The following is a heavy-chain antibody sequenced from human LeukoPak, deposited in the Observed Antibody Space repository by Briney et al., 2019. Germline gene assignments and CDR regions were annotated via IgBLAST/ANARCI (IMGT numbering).Heavy chain of an antibody. J-gene: IGHJ4*02. Sequence: SETLSLTCAVYGGSFSGYYWSWVRQPPGKGLEWIGEINHSGSTNYNPSLKSRVTISVDTSKNQFSLKLSSVTAADTAVYYCARGQYCSGGSCYFLVDYCGQGTLVTVSS. V-gene: IGHV4-34*01. CDR3: ARGQYCSGGSCYFLVDY. CDR2: INHSGST. D-gene: IGHD2-15*01. CDR1: GGSFSGYY.